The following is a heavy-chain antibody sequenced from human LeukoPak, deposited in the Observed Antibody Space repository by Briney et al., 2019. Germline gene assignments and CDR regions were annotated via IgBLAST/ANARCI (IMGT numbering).Heavy chain of an antibody. J-gene: IGHJ6*02. V-gene: IGHV4-38-2*02. CDR1: GYSISNGYN. CDR3: ARGSVDCSSTSCNTIYYYSGMDV. Sequence: SETLSLTCTVSGYSISNGYNWGWVRQPPGKGLECIGSISHTGSTYYNPSLESRVTISLDTSNNQFSLELSSVTAADTAVYYCARGSVDCSSTSCNTIYYYSGMDVWGQGTTVTVSS. CDR2: ISHTGST. D-gene: IGHD2-2*01.